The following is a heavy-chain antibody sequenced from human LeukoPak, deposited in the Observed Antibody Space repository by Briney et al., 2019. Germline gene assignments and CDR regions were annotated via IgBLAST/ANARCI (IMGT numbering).Heavy chain of an antibody. D-gene: IGHD1-26*01. V-gene: IGHV1-69*13. J-gene: IGHJ5*02. CDR1: GGTFSRYA. CDR2: IIPIFGTA. Sequence: SVKVSCKASGGTFSRYAISWVRQAPGQGLEWMGGIIPIFGTANYSQKFQGRVTITADESTSTAYMELNSLRSDDTAVYYCARDPTSGSYNVGNWFDPWGQGTLVTVSS. CDR3: ARDPTSGSYNVGNWFDP.